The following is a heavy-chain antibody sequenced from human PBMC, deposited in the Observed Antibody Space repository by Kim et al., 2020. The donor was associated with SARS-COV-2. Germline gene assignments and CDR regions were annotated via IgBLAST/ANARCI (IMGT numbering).Heavy chain of an antibody. CDR2: IYSNGKT. CDR3: AKDWHGYTTHDAFEI. J-gene: IGHJ3*02. CDR1: GFIVSKNQ. D-gene: IGHD5-12*01. Sequence: GGSLRLSCAASGFIVSKNQMTWVRQAPGKGLEWVSIIYSNGKTYYADAAKGRFTISRDNSKNTLYLQMNNLRADDTALYYCAKDWHGYTTHDAFEIWGQGTVVSVSS. V-gene: IGHV3-53*01.